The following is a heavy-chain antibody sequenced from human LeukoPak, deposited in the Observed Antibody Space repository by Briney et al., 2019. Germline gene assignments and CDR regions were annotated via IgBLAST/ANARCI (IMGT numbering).Heavy chain of an antibody. CDR2: VFWNGVDK. CDR3: ARENSGIAATDIIDY. Sequence: GRSLRLSCVASGFIVNDHAMHWVRQTPGKGLEWVAGVFWNGVDKGYADSVKGRFTISRDNAKQSLYLQMNSLRVEDTAIYYCARENSGIAATDIIDYWGQGTLVTVSS. CDR1: GFIVNDHA. J-gene: IGHJ4*02. V-gene: IGHV3-9*01. D-gene: IGHD6-13*01.